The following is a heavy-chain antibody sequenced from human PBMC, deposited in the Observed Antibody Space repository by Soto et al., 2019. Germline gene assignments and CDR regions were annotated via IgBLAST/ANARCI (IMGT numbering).Heavy chain of an antibody. CDR3: AKDSSGGPVGYYYYGMDV. J-gene: IGHJ6*02. D-gene: IGHD6-25*01. V-gene: IGHV3-23*01. CDR1: GFTFSSYA. CDR2: ISGSGGST. Sequence: GGSLRLSCAASGFTFSSYAMSWVRQAPGKGLEWVSAISGSGGSTYYADSVKGQFTISRDNSKNTLYLQMNSLRAEDTAVYYCAKDSSGGPVGYYYYGMDVWGQGTTVTVSS.